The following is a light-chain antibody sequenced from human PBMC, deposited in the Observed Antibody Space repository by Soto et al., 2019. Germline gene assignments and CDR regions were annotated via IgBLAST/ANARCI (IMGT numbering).Light chain of an antibody. J-gene: IGKJ1*01. CDR2: DAS. CDR3: QQRQQQPT. CDR1: QSVSSY. Sequence: EIVLTQSPATLSLSPGERATLSCRASQSVSSYLAWYQQKPGQAPRLLIYDASNRATGIPARFSGSGSGTDFPLTISSLEPEDFAVYYCQQRQQQPTFGQGTKVEIK. V-gene: IGKV3-11*01.